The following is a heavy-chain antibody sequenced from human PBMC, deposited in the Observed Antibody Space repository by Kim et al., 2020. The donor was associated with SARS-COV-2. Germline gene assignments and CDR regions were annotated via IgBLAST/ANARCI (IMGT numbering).Heavy chain of an antibody. Sequence: ADSVQGRFTMSGDNDKNARYLKMNSLRAEDTAVYYCARPSSGSYFTPFDYWGQGTLVTVSS. J-gene: IGHJ4*02. CDR3: ARPSSGSYFTPFDY. V-gene: IGHV3-30*01. D-gene: IGHD1-26*01.